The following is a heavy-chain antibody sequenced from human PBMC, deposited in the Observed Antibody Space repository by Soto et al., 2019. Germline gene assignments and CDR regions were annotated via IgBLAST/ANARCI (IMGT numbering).Heavy chain of an antibody. CDR1: GYSFSDYA. CDR2: INTGNGNR. J-gene: IGHJ4*02. CDR3: ARVVRYVEGLPGGMDY. Sequence: QVQLVQSGAEVQKPGASVKVSCKGSGYSFSDYAMHWVRQAPGQSLEWVGWINTGNGNRRYSEKFHDRVTLSRDTYASTAYMELSNLRSEDTAVYYCARVVRYVEGLPGGMDYWGQGTLVTVSS. D-gene: IGHD3-3*01. V-gene: IGHV1-3*04.